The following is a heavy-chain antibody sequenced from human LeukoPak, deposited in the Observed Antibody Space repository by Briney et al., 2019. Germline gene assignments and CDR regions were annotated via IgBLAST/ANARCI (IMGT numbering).Heavy chain of an antibody. J-gene: IGHJ5*02. Sequence: SETLSLTCAVYGGSFSGYYWSWIRQPPGKGLEWIGEINHSGSTNYNPSLKSRVTISVDTSKNQFSLKLSSVTAADTAVYYCARVLDHCSGGSCQPQWFDPWGQGTLVTVSS. D-gene: IGHD2-15*01. V-gene: IGHV4-34*01. CDR1: GGSFSGYY. CDR3: ARVLDHCSGGSCQPQWFDP. CDR2: INHSGST.